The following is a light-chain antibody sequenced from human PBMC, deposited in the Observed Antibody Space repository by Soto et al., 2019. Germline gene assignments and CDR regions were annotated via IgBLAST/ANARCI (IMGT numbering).Light chain of an antibody. Sequence: QSALTQPPSASGSPGQSVTISCTGTSSDVGGYNDVSWYQQHPGKAPKLMIYEVSKLPSGVSDRFSGSKSGNTASLTVSGLQAEDEADYYCSSYAGSNNMVFGGGTKVTVL. CDR1: SSDVGGYND. CDR2: EVS. CDR3: SSYAGSNNMV. J-gene: IGLJ2*01. V-gene: IGLV2-8*01.